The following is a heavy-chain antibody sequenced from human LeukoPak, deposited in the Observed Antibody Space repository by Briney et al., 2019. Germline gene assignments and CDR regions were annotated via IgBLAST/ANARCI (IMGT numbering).Heavy chain of an antibody. D-gene: IGHD2-21*01. CDR3: AKAPVTTCRGAYCYPFDY. CDR1: GFPISTNA. J-gene: IGHJ4*02. V-gene: IGHV3-23*01. Sequence: PGGSLRLSCAASGFPISTNAMSWVRQAPGKGLEWVSAISDSGNTYHADSVKGRFTISRDSSKNTLFLQMNRLRPEDAAVYYCAKAPVTTCRGAYCYPFDYWGQGTLVTVSS. CDR2: ISDSGNT.